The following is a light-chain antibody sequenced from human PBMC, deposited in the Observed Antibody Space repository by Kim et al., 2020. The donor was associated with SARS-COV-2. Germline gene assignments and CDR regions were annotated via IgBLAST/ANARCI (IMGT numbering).Light chain of an antibody. CDR2: EVT. J-gene: IGLJ1*01. V-gene: IGLV2-23*02. CDR1: SGDVGAHNL. Sequence: GQSLTVSCTGTSGDVGAHNLVSWYQQPPGKVPKVLIYEVTKRPSGVSDRFSGSRSGNTASLTISGLQAEDEADYYCCSYAGYGRGVFGTGTKVTVL. CDR3: CSYAGYGRGV.